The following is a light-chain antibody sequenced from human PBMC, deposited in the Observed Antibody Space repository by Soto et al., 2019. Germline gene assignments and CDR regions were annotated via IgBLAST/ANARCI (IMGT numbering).Light chain of an antibody. V-gene: IGKV1-33*01. CDR2: DAS. J-gene: IGKJ5*01. CDR3: QQYDNLLT. Sequence: DIQMTQSPSSLSASVGDRVTITCQASQDISNYLNWYQQKPGKAPKLLIYDASNLETGVPSRFSGSGSGTDFTFTISSLQPEDIATYYCQQYDNLLTFGHGTRLEIK. CDR1: QDISNY.